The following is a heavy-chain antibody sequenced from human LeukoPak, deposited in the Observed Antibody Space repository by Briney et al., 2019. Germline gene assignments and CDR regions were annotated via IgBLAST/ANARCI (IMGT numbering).Heavy chain of an antibody. CDR2: INPSGGSA. CDR1: GYSFTTYY. CDR3: ARVMDSGSFGAAFDI. V-gene: IGHV1-46*01. D-gene: IGHD1-26*01. J-gene: IGHJ3*02. Sequence: VSVKVSCKASGYSFTTYYMQWVRQAPGQGPEWMGIINPSGGSASYAQKFQGRVTMTRDTSTSTVYMELSSLRSEDTAVYHCARVMDSGSFGAAFDIWGQGTMVTVSS.